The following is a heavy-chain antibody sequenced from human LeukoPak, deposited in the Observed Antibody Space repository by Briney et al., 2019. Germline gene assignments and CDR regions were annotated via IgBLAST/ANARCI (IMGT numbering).Heavy chain of an antibody. V-gene: IGHV3-7*01. D-gene: IGHD6-6*01. Sequence: GGPLTLSCAASGFTFSSYWMIWVRQAPGKGLEWVANIKQDGSEKYYVGSVKGRFTISRDNAKNSLYRQMNSLRAEDTAVYYCARVAAKQLAPYFDYWGQGTLVTVSS. CDR1: GFTFSSYW. CDR2: IKQDGSEK. J-gene: IGHJ4*02. CDR3: ARVAAKQLAPYFDY.